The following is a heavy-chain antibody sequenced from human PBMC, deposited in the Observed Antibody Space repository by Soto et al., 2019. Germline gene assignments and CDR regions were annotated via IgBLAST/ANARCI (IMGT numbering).Heavy chain of an antibody. V-gene: IGHV3-48*02. Sequence: EVQLVESGGGLVQPGGSLRLSCAASGFTFSTFGMNWVRQARGKGLEWVSYISSSSTTIYYADSVKGRFTIFRDNAKNSLYLQMNSLRDEDTAVYYCASRYSYGYEFDYWGQGTLVTVSS. J-gene: IGHJ4*02. CDR3: ASRYSYGYEFDY. D-gene: IGHD5-18*01. CDR1: GFTFSTFG. CDR2: ISSSSTTI.